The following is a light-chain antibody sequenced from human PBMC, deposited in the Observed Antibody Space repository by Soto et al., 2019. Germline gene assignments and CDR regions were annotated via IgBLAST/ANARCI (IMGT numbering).Light chain of an antibody. CDR1: SSDVGGYNY. J-gene: IGLJ3*02. CDR2: EVS. V-gene: IGLV2-14*01. CDR3: SSYTSSSTGWV. Sequence: QLVLTQPASVSGSPGQSITISCTGTSSDVGGYNYVSWYQQHPGKAPKLMIYEVSNRPSGVSNRFSGSKSGNTASLTISGLQAEDEADYYCSSYTSSSTGWVFGGGTKLTVL.